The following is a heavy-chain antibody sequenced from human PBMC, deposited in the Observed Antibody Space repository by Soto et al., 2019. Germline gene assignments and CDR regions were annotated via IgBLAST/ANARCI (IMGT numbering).Heavy chain of an antibody. CDR3: ATIAAAGTTSAFDI. CDR1: GYTFTSYG. CDR2: ISAYNGNT. D-gene: IGHD6-13*01. J-gene: IGHJ3*02. Sequence: ASVKVSCKASGYTFTSYGISWVRQAPGQGLEWMGWISAYNGNTNYAQKLQGRVTMTTDTSTSTAYMELSSLRSEDTAVYYCATIAAAGTTSAFDIWGQGTMVTVS. V-gene: IGHV1-18*01.